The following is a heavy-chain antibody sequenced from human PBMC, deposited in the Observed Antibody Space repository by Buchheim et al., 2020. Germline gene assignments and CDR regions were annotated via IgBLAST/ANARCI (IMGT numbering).Heavy chain of an antibody. CDR3: VSWPSTGVTPRTNY. CDR1: GFTFSNYW. D-gene: IGHD1-14*01. Sequence: EVQLVEFGGGLVQPGGSLRLSCAASGFTFSNYWMTWIRQAPGEGLEWVANINPDGSDKYYVDSVKGRFTISRDNVENSMHLQMNSLRAEDAAVYYCVSWPSTGVTPRTNYWGQGTL. CDR2: INPDGSDK. J-gene: IGHJ4*02. V-gene: IGHV3-7*01.